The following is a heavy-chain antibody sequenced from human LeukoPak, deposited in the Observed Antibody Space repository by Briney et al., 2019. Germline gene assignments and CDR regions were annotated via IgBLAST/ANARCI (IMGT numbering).Heavy chain of an antibody. J-gene: IGHJ6*02. V-gene: IGHV3-23*01. D-gene: IGHD2-2*01. Sequence: PGGSLRLSCAASGFTFSSYAMSWVRQAPGKGLEWVSAISGSGGSTYYADSVKGRFTISRDNSKNTLYLQMNSLRAEDTAVYYCAKDGTGDIVVVPAATKYYYYGMDVWGQGTTVTVSS. CDR1: GFTFSSYA. CDR3: AKDGTGDIVVVPAATKYYYYGMDV. CDR2: ISGSGGST.